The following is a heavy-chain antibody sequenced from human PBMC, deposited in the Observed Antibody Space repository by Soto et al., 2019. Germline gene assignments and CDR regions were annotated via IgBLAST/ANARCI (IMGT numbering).Heavy chain of an antibody. CDR2: INPSGGST. D-gene: IGHD2-2*01. V-gene: IGHV1-46*01. CDR1: GYTFTSYY. CDR3: ARDLRRHEVPAAMDY. J-gene: IGHJ4*02. Sequence: ASVKVSCKASGYTFTSYYMHWVRQAPGQGLEWMGIINPSGGSTSYAQKFQGRVTMTRDTSTSTVYMGLGSLRSEDTAVYYCARDLRRHEVPAAMDYWGQGTLVTVPS.